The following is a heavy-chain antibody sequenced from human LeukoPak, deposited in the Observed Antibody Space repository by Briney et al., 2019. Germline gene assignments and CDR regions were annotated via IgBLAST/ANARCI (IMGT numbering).Heavy chain of an antibody. Sequence: GASVKVSCKASGGTFSSYAISWVRQAPGQGLEWMGGIIPIFGTANYAQKFQGRVTITADESTSTAYMELSSLRSEDTAVYYCARDPHCSSTSCKDYWGQGTLVTVSS. J-gene: IGHJ4*02. CDR1: GGTFSSYA. CDR3: ARDPHCSSTSCKDY. CDR2: IIPIFGTA. D-gene: IGHD2-2*01. V-gene: IGHV1-69*13.